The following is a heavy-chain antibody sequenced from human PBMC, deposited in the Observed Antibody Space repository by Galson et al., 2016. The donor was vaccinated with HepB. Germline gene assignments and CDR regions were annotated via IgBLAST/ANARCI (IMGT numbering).Heavy chain of an antibody. Sequence: SLRLSCAASGFTFSSYAMTWVRQAPGKGLEWVSAISSDGGHTTYYTESVKGRFTISRDDPKNTLYLQMNSLRVDDTAVYYCARERYFDPKVYFDYWGQGALVTVSS. V-gene: IGHV3-23*01. CDR3: ARERYFDPKVYFDY. J-gene: IGHJ4*02. D-gene: IGHD3-9*01. CDR1: GFTFSSYA. CDR2: ISSDGGHTT.